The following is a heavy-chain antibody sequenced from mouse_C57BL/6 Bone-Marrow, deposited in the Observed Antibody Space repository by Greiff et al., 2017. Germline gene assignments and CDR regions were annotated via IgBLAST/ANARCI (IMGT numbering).Heavy chain of an antibody. Sequence: VQLQQSGAELVRPGASVKLSCTASGFNIKDDYMHWVKQRPEQGLEWIGWIDPENGDTEYASKFQGKATITADTSSNTAYLQLSSLTSEDTAVYYCTTGYDYDRWYFDVWGTGTTVTVSS. J-gene: IGHJ1*03. D-gene: IGHD2-4*01. CDR1: GFNIKDDY. V-gene: IGHV14-4*01. CDR2: IDPENGDT. CDR3: TTGYDYDRWYFDV.